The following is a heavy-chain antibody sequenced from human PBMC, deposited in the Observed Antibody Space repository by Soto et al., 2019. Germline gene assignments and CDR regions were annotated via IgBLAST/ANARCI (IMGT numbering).Heavy chain of an antibody. J-gene: IGHJ4*02. CDR1: GGSISSGGYY. V-gene: IGHV4-31*03. D-gene: IGHD3-10*01. Sequence: QVQLQESGPGLVKPSQTLSLTCTVSGGSISSGGYYWSWIRQHPGKGLEWIGYIYYTGSTYYNPSLKSRVTISVDTSKKQFSLKLSSVTAADTAVYYCATLYMVRGVRTFDYWGQGTLVTVSS. CDR2: IYYTGST. CDR3: ATLYMVRGVRTFDY.